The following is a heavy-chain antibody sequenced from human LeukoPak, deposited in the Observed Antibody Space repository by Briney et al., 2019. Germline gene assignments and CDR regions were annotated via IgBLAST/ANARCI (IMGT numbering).Heavy chain of an antibody. D-gene: IGHD6-19*01. V-gene: IGHV3-9*01. CDR2: ISWNSGSI. CDR1: GFTFSSYW. CDR3: AKGTDSSGLNWFDP. Sequence: GGSLRLSCAASGFTFSSYWMHWVRQAPGKGLEWVSGISWNSGSIGYADSVKGRFTISRDNAKNSLYLQMNSLRAEDTALYYCAKGTDSSGLNWFDPWGQGTLVTVSS. J-gene: IGHJ5*02.